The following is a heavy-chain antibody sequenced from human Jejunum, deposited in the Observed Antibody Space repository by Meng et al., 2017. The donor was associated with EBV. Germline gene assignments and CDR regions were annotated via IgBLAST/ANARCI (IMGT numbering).Heavy chain of an antibody. CDR3: VRDSSFNVH. CDR2: ISSGSSFI. Sequence: EVHLGESGGGLVKPGGSLRLSWEASGFTFSSYSMNGVRQAPGKGLEWVSYISSGSSFIYYADSVKGRFTISRDDAKNSLSLQMNNLGADDTAVYYCVRDSSFNVHWGQGTLVTVSS. CDR1: GFTFSSYS. D-gene: IGHD3-16*02. V-gene: IGHV3-21*01. J-gene: IGHJ4*02.